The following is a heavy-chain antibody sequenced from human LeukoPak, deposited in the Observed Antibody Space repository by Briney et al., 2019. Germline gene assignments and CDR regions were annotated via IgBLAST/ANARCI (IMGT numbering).Heavy chain of an antibody. Sequence: HPGGSLRLSCAASGFTFDDYAMHWVRQAPGKGLEWASLISGDGGSTYYADSVKGRFTISRDNSKNSLYLQMNSLRTEDTALYYCAKDIGRDIYYYSYYGMDVWGQGTTVTVSS. V-gene: IGHV3-43*02. CDR2: ISGDGGST. CDR1: GFTFDDYA. CDR3: AKDIGRDIYYYSYYGMDV. J-gene: IGHJ6*02. D-gene: IGHD3/OR15-3a*01.